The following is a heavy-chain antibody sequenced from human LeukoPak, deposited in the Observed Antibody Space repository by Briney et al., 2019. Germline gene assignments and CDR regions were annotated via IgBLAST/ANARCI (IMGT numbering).Heavy chain of an antibody. J-gene: IGHJ5*02. V-gene: IGHV1-69*05. CDR1: GGTFSSYA. CDR3: AAHFDWVPQGGIDT. D-gene: IGHD3-9*01. CDR2: IIPIFGTA. Sequence: SVKVSCKASGGTFSSYAISWVRQAPGQGLEWMGGIIPIFGTANYAQKFQGRVTITTDESTSTAYMELSSLRSEDTAVYYCAAHFDWVPQGGIDTWGQGTLFTVSS.